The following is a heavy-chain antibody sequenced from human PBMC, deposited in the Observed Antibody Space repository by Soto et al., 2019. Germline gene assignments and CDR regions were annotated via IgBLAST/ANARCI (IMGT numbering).Heavy chain of an antibody. J-gene: IGHJ6*02. CDR3: ARVWDSGYGMDV. V-gene: IGHV3-30-3*01. Sequence: PGGSLRLSCAAAGFTFSSYAMHWVRQAPGKGLEWVAVISYDGSNKYYADSVKGRFTISRDNSKNTLYLQMNSLRAEDTAVYYCARVWDSGYGMDVWGQGTTVTVSS. CDR2: ISYDGSNK. D-gene: IGHD3-10*01. CDR1: GFTFSSYA.